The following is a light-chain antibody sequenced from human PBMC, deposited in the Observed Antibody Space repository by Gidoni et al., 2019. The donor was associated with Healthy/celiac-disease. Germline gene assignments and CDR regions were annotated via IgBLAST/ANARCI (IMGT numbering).Light chain of an antibody. CDR1: RSNIGSNT. J-gene: IGLJ2*01. CDR2: SNN. CDR3: AAWDDSLNGSVV. V-gene: IGLV1-44*01. Sequence: QSVLTQPPSASGTLGQRVTISCSGSRSNIGSNTVNWYQQLPGTAPKLLIYSNNQRPSGVPDRFSGSKSGTSASLAISGLQSEDEADYYCAAWDDSLNGSVVFGGGTKLTVL.